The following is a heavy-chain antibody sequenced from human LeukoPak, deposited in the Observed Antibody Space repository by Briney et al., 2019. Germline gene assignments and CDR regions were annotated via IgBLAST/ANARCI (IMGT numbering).Heavy chain of an antibody. D-gene: IGHD1-26*01. V-gene: IGHV3-23*01. CDR1: GFTFSSYA. CDR3: ARDRIVGANSWFDP. J-gene: IGHJ5*02. Sequence: GGSLRLSCAASGFTFSSYAMSWVRQAPGKGLEWVSAISGSGGSTYYADSVKGRFTISRDNAKNSLYLQMNSLRAEDTAVYYCARDRIVGANSWFDPWGQGTLVTVSS. CDR2: ISGSGGST.